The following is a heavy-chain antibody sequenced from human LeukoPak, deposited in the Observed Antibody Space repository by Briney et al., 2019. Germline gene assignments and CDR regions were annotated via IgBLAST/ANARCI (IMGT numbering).Heavy chain of an antibody. Sequence: SETLSLTCAVYGGSFSGYYWSWIRQPPGKGLEWIGEINHSGSTNYNPSLKSRVTISVDTSKNQFSLKLSSVTAADTAVYYCARVEWGMATFWGQGTLVTVSS. CDR1: GGSFSGYY. CDR3: ARVEWGMATF. D-gene: IGHD5-24*01. CDR2: INHSGST. J-gene: IGHJ4*02. V-gene: IGHV4-34*01.